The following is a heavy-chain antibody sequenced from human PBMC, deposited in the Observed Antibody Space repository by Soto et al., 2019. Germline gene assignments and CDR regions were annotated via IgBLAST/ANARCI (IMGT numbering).Heavy chain of an antibody. CDR2: ISSSGSTI. D-gene: IGHD3-22*01. V-gene: IGHV3-48*03. CDR1: GFTFSSYE. J-gene: IGHJ5*02. Sequence: PGGSLRLSCAASGFTFSSYEMNWVRQAPGRGLEWVSYISSSGSTIYYADSVKGRFTISRDNAKNSLYLQMNSLRAEDTAVYYCARAGSGYYLNWVDPWGQGTLVTVSS. CDR3: ARAGSGYYLNWVDP.